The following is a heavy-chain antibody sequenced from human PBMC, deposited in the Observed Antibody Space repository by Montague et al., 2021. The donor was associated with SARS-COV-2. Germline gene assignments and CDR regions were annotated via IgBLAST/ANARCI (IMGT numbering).Heavy chain of an antibody. V-gene: IGHV6-1*01. J-gene: IGHJ4*02. CDR3: ASGWTLFD. Sequence: CAISGDSVSITAAAWNWIRQSPSRGLELLGRTYYRSEWHTDYAVSVECRLAIDADTSKNQFSLQLHSVTPEDSAVYYCASGWTLFDWGQGTLVTVSS. CDR1: GDSVSITAAA. CDR2: TYYRSEWHT. D-gene: IGHD6-19*01.